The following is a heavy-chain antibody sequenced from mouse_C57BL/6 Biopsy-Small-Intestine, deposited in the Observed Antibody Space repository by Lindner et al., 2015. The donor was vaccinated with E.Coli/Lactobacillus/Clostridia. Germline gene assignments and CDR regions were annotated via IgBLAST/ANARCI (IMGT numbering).Heavy chain of an antibody. Sequence: VQLQESGAELVRPGTSVKMSCKASGYTFTNYWINWAKQRPGHGLEWIGDIYPGGGYTNYNEKFKGKATLTADESSSTAYMQFSSLTSEDSAIYYCARQGGGDAMDYWGQGTSVTVSS. V-gene: IGHV1-63*01. CDR3: ARQGGGDAMDY. CDR2: IYPGGGYT. J-gene: IGHJ4*01. CDR1: GYTFTNYW. D-gene: IGHD1-1*02.